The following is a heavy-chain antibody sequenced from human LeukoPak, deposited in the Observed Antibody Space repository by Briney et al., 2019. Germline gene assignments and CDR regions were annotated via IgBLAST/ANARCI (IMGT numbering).Heavy chain of an antibody. J-gene: IGHJ6*02. CDR3: ARGRARYGMDV. V-gene: IGHV1-8*01. CDR2: MNPNSGKS. CDR1: RDTFTNYD. Sequence: ASVKVSCKASRDTFTNYDINWVRQATGQGLEWMGWMNPNSGKSGHAQKFQGKVTMTRNTSKSTAYMEVSSLRSEDTAVYYCARGRARYGMDVWGQGTTVTVSS.